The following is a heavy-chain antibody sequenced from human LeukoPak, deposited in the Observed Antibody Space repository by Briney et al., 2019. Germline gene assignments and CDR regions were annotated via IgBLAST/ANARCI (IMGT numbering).Heavy chain of an antibody. J-gene: IGHJ4*02. CDR1: GYTFTSYG. CDR3: ARFLMSIVVVPAANELCFDY. D-gene: IGHD2-2*01. V-gene: IGHV1-18*01. CDR2: ISAYNGNT. Sequence: VASVKVSCKASGYTFTSYGISWVRQAPGQGLEWMGWISAYNGNTNYAQKLQGRVTMTTDTSTSTAYMELRSLRSDDTAVYYCARFLMSIVVVPAANELCFDYWGQGTLVTVSS.